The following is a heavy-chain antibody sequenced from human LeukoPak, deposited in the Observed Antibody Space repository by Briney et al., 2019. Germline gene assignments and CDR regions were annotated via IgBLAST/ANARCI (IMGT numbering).Heavy chain of an antibody. Sequence: ASVKVFCKASGYTFISYYIQWVRQAPGQGLEWMGIINPSGGSTSYAQKFQGRVTMTRDTSTSTVFMDLTSLRSEDTAVYYCAREGDVLLWFEDWGQGTLVTVSS. J-gene: IGHJ5*02. CDR1: GYTFISYY. CDR3: AREGDVLLWFED. D-gene: IGHD3-10*01. CDR2: INPSGGST. V-gene: IGHV1-46*01.